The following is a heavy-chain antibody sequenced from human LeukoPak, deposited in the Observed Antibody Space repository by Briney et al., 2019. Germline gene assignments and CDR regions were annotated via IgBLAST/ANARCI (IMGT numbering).Heavy chain of an antibody. D-gene: IGHD6-6*01. J-gene: IGHJ4*02. V-gene: IGHV4-34*01. Sequence: SETLSLTCTVSGGSISGYYWSWIRQPPGKGLEWIGEINHSGSTNCNPSLKSRVTISVDTSKNQFSLKLSSVTAADTAVYYCARGQGKEQLVQPFDYWGQGTLVTVSS. CDR2: INHSGST. CDR3: ARGQGKEQLVQPFDY. CDR1: GGSISGYY.